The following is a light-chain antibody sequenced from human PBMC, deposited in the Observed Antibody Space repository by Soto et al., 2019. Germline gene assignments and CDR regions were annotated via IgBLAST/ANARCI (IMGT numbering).Light chain of an antibody. CDR1: QGISTF. CDR3: QQLNSYPLT. Sequence: DIQLTQSPSFLSASVGDRVTITCRASQGISTFLAWYQQKPGKAPKLLIYAASILQSGVPSRFRGSGSGTDFTLTISRLQPEDFATYFCQQLNSYPLTFGGGTQVEIK. CDR2: AAS. J-gene: IGKJ4*01. V-gene: IGKV1-9*01.